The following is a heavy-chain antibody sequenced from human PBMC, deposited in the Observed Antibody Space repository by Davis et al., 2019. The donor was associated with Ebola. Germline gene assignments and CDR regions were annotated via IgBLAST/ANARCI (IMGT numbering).Heavy chain of an antibody. V-gene: IGHV1-8*01. Sequence: ASVKVSCKASGYTFTSYDINWVRQATGQGLEWMGWMNPNSGNTGYAQKFQGRVTMTRNTSISTAYMELSSLRSEDTAVYYCARGGGYFDWLLLTDDAFDIWGQGTMVTVSS. CDR1: GYTFTSYD. CDR2: MNPNSGNT. CDR3: ARGGGYFDWLLLTDDAFDI. J-gene: IGHJ3*02. D-gene: IGHD3-9*01.